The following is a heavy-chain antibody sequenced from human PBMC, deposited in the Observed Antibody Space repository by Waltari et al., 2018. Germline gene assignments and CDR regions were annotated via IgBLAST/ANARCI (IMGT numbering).Heavy chain of an antibody. V-gene: IGHV3-64*01. Sequence: EVQLVESGGGLVQPGGSLRLSCAASGFTFSSYAMHWVRQAPGKGLEYVSAISSNGGSTYDANAVKGRCTISRDNSKNTLYLQMGSLRAEDMAVYYCAREGSSWSGAFDIWGQGTMVTVSS. D-gene: IGHD6-13*01. CDR1: GFTFSSYA. CDR2: ISSNGGST. CDR3: AREGSSWSGAFDI. J-gene: IGHJ3*02.